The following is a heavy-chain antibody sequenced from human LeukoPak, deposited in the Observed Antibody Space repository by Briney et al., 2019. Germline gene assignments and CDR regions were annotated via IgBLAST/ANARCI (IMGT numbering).Heavy chain of an antibody. Sequence: QPGRSLRLSYAASGFTFSSYGRHGVRQAPGKGLEGGAVIWYDGSNKYYADSVKGRFTISRDNSKNTLYLQMNSLRAEDTAVYYCARDANYYGSGSDAFDIWGQGTMVTVSS. CDR1: GFTFSSYG. CDR3: ARDANYYGSGSDAFDI. V-gene: IGHV3-33*01. CDR2: IWYDGSNK. D-gene: IGHD3-10*01. J-gene: IGHJ3*02.